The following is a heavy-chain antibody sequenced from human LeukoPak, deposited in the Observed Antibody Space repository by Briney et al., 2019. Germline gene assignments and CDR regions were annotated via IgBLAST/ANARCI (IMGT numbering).Heavy chain of an antibody. V-gene: IGHV4-34*01. D-gene: IGHD5-18*01. J-gene: IGHJ4*02. CDR3: ARGRYSDY. CDR1: GGSFSGYY. Sequence: SSETLSLTCAVYGGSFSGYYWSWIRQPPGKGLEWIGEINHSGSTNYNPSLKSRVTISVDTSKNQFSLKLSSVTAADTAVYCCARGRYSDYWGQGTLVTVSS. CDR2: INHSGST.